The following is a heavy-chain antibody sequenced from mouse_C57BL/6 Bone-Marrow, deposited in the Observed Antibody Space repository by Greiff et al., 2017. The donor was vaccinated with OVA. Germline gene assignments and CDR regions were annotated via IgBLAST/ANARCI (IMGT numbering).Heavy chain of an antibody. CDR2: INPGSGGT. Sequence: VKLQQSGAELVRPGTSVKVSCKASGYAFTNYLIEWVKQRPGQGLEWIGVINPGSGGTNYNEKFKGKATLTADKSSSTAYMQLSSLTSEDSAVYYCAIEDYYGIYAMDYWGQGTSVTVSS. CDR1: GYAFTNYL. V-gene: IGHV1-54*01. J-gene: IGHJ4*01. D-gene: IGHD1-1*01. CDR3: AIEDYYGIYAMDY.